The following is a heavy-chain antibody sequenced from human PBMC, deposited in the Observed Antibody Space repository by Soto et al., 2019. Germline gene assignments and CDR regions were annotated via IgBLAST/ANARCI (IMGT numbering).Heavy chain of an antibody. V-gene: IGHV1-18*01. D-gene: IGHD3-3*01. Sequence: GASVKVSCKASGYTFTSYGISWVRQAPGQGLEWMGWISAYNGNTNYAQKLQGRVTMTTDTSTSTAYMELRSLRSDDTAVYYCAREVEWLLSQGAFDLWGQGTMVTVSS. CDR2: ISAYNGNT. CDR1: GYTFTSYG. CDR3: AREVEWLLSQGAFDL. J-gene: IGHJ3*01.